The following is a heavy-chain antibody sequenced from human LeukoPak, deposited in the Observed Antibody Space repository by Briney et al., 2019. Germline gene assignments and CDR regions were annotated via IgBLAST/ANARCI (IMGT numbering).Heavy chain of an antibody. CDR2: IYTSGST. D-gene: IGHD3-22*01. Sequence: SETLSLTCTVSGGSISSYYWSWIRQPAGKGLEWIGRIYTSGSTNCNPSLKSRVTMSVDTSKNQFSLKLSSVTAADTAVYYCARGGYMRITMIVVDLDAFDIWGQGTMVTVSS. J-gene: IGHJ3*02. CDR1: GGSISSYY. V-gene: IGHV4-4*07. CDR3: ARGGYMRITMIVVDLDAFDI.